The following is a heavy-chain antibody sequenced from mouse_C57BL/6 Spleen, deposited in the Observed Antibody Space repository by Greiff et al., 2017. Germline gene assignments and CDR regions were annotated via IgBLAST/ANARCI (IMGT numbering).Heavy chain of an antibody. CDR3: ARQGDYGAMDY. V-gene: IGHV5-12*01. CDR2: ISNGGGST. J-gene: IGHJ4*01. Sequence: EVNVVESGGGLVQPGGSLKLSCAASGFTFSDYYMYWVRQTPEKRLEWVAYISNGGGSTYYPDTVKGRFTISRDNAKNTLYLQMSRLKSEDTAMYYCARQGDYGAMDYWGQGTSVTVSS. D-gene: IGHD1-1*01. CDR1: GFTFSDYY.